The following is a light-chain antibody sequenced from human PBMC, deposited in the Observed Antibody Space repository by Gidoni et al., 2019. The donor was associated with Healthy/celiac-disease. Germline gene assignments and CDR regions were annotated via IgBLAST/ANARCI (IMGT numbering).Light chain of an antibody. CDR2: DAS. Sequence: IVLTQSPATLSLSPGERATLSYRASQSVSSYLAWYQQKPGQAPRLLIYDASNRATGIPARFSGSGSGTDFTLTISSLEPEDFAVYYCQQRSNWPPYTFGQGTKLEIK. V-gene: IGKV3-11*01. J-gene: IGKJ2*01. CDR3: QQRSNWPPYT. CDR1: QSVSSY.